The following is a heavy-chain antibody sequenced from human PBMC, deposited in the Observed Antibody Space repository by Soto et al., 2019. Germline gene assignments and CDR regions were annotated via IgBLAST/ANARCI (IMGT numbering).Heavy chain of an antibody. D-gene: IGHD6-13*01. Sequence: GESLKISCKGSGYSFTSYWIGWVRQMPGKGLEWMGIIYPGDSDTRYSPSFQGQVTISADKAISTAYLQWSSLKASDTAMYYCATESYSAAGNDYYGMDVWGQGTTVTVSS. CDR2: IYPGDSDT. CDR3: ATESYSAAGNDYYGMDV. V-gene: IGHV5-51*01. CDR1: GYSFTSYW. J-gene: IGHJ6*02.